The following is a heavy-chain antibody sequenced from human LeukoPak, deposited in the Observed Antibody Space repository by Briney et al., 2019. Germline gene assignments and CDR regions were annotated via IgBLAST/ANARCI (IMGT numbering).Heavy chain of an antibody. D-gene: IGHD6-19*01. CDR3: ARDVIRGIAVAGTGDY. J-gene: IGHJ4*02. Sequence: PGGSLRLSCAASGFTFSSYAMHWVRQAPGKGLEWVAVISYDGSNKYYADSVKGRFTISRDNAKNSLYLQMNSLRAEDTALYHCARDVIRGIAVAGTGDYWGQGTLVTVSS. V-gene: IGHV3-30-3*01. CDR1: GFTFSSYA. CDR2: ISYDGSNK.